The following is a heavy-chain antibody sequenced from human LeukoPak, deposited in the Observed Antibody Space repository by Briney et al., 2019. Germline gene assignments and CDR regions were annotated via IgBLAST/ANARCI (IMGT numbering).Heavy chain of an antibody. D-gene: IGHD3-10*01. V-gene: IGHV3-30*18. CDR1: GFTFSSYA. Sequence: GGSLRLSCAASGFTFSSYAMSWVRQAPGKGLEWVAVISYDGSNKYYPDSVKGRFTISRDNSKNTLYLQMNSLRAEDTAVYYCAKILWFGTRDFDYWGQGTLVTVSS. J-gene: IGHJ4*02. CDR3: AKILWFGTRDFDY. CDR2: ISYDGSNK.